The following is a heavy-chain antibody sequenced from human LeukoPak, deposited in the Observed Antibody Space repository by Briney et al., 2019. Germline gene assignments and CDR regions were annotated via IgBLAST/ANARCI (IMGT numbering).Heavy chain of an antibody. CDR2: ISGYNGNT. Sequence: APVKVSCKASGYTFTTYGITWVRQAPGQGLEWMGWISGYNGNTIYAQKLQGRVTMTTDTSTSTTYMGLRSLRSDDTAVYYCARGDHGGNPGYWGQGTLVTVSS. J-gene: IGHJ4*01. D-gene: IGHD4-23*01. CDR3: ARGDHGGNPGY. CDR1: GYTFTTYG. V-gene: IGHV1-18*01.